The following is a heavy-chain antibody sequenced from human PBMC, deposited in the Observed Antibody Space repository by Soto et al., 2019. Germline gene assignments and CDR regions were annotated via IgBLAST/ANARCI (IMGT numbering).Heavy chain of an antibody. CDR2: VNPDGSTT. V-gene: IGHV3-74*01. D-gene: IGHD1-26*01. Sequence: EVQLVESGGGLVQPGGSLRLSCAASKFSFSGYWMHWVRQAPGKGLMWVSRVNPDGSTTTYADTVKGRFTISRDNAKNPVFLQTTSLRADDTAVYYCEQVASRSYDWFDPWGEGTLVTVSS. J-gene: IGHJ5*02. CDR3: EQVASRSYDWFDP. CDR1: KFSFSGYW.